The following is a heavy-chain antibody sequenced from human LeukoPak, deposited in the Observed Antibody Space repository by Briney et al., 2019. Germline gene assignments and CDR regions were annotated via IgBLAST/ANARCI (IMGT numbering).Heavy chain of an antibody. CDR3: AGRVTVTTKDLDY. CDR2: IYHSGST. Sequence: PSETLSLTCAVSDGSISSSNWWSWVRQPPGKGLEWIGEIYHSGSTNYNPSLKSRVTISVDKSKNQFSLKLSSVTAADTAVYYCAGRVTVTTKDLDYWGQGTLVTVSS. J-gene: IGHJ4*02. V-gene: IGHV4-4*02. CDR1: DGSISSSNW. D-gene: IGHD4-17*01.